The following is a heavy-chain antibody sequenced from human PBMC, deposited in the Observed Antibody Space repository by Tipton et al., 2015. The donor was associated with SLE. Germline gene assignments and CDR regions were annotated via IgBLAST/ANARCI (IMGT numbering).Heavy chain of an antibody. J-gene: IGHJ5*02. Sequence: TLSLTCTVSAASISGHYWSWFRQPPGKGLEWIGYIHYTGSTDYNPSLRSRVTMSVDTSKNQFSLKLSSVTAADTAVYYCARGQGSYYDNWFDPWGQGTLVTVSS. D-gene: IGHD3-10*01. CDR1: AASISGHY. CDR3: ARGQGSYYDNWFDP. CDR2: IHYTGST. V-gene: IGHV4-59*11.